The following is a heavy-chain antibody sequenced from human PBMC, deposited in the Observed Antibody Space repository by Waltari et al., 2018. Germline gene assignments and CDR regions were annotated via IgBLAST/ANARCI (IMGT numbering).Heavy chain of an antibody. CDR3: SSVIALPGARPAY. J-gene: IGHJ4*02. V-gene: IGHV3-9*01. CDR1: GFTIDDSG. Sequence: EVQLVESGGGFVQLGRSLRLSCVASGFTIDDSGMHWVRQVPRKTGEWVSGISWNSVRTAYTDSLKARFTHSRYNGNNSLFLEMNSLRVEDTACYYCSSVIALPGARPAYWSQGTLVTVSS. CDR2: ISWNSVRT. D-gene: IGHD6-19*01.